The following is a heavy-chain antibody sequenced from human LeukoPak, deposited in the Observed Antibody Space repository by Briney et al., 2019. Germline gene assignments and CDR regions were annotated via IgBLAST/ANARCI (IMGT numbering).Heavy chain of an antibody. D-gene: IGHD3-3*01. Sequence: ASVKVSCKASGGTFSSYAISWVRQAPGQGLEWMGGIIPIFGTANYAQKFQGRVTITADESTSTAYMELSSLRSEDTAVYYCASDFWSGSRQVYYYYYMDVWGKGTTVTVSS. V-gene: IGHV1-69*13. J-gene: IGHJ6*03. CDR3: ASDFWSGSRQVYYYYYMDV. CDR1: GGTFSSYA. CDR2: IIPIFGTA.